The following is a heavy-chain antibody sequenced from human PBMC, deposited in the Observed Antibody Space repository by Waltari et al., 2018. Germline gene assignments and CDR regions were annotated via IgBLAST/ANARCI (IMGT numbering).Heavy chain of an antibody. D-gene: IGHD6-13*01. CDR3: ATRSSSRPYYFDY. CDR2: INAGNGNT. V-gene: IGHV1-3*01. Sequence: TSYAMHWVRQAPGQRLEWMGWINAGNGNTKYSQKFQGRVTITRDTSASTAYMELSSLRSEDTAVYYCATRSSSRPYYFDYWGQGTLVTVSS. J-gene: IGHJ4*02. CDR1: TSYA.